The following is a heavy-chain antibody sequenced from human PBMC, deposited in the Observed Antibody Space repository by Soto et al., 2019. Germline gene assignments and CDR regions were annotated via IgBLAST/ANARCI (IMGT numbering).Heavy chain of an antibody. CDR1: GGSISSGGYY. CDR2: IYYSGST. V-gene: IGHV4-31*03. CDR3: ARTIFTVVSGPEYFQH. J-gene: IGHJ1*01. D-gene: IGHD2-15*01. Sequence: SETLSLTCTVSGGSISSGGYYWSWIRQHPGKGLEWIGYIYYSGSTYYNPSLKSRVTISVDTSKNQFSLKLSSVTAADTAVYYCARTIFTVVSGPEYFQHWGQGTLVTVSS.